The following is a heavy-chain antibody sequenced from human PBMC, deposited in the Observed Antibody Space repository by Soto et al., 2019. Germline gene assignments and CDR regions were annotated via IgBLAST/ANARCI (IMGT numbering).Heavy chain of an antibody. V-gene: IGHV5-51*01. CDR1: GYSFTSYW. CDR3: ARSLVNYYDSSGLDY. CDR2: IYPGDSDT. D-gene: IGHD3-22*01. J-gene: IGHJ4*02. Sequence: GESLKLSCKGSGYSFTSYWIGWVRQMPGKGLEWMGIIYPGDSDTRYSPSFQGQVTISADKSISTAYLQWSSLKASDTAMYYCARSLVNYYDSSGLDYWGQGTLVTVSS.